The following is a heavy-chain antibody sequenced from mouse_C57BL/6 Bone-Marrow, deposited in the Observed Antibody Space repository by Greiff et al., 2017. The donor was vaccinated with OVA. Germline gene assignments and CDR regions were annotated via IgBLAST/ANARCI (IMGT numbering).Heavy chain of an antibody. J-gene: IGHJ1*03. V-gene: IGHV1-85*01. CDR1: GYTFTSYD. D-gene: IGHD1-1*01. Sequence: VKLQQSGPELVKPGASVKLSCKASGYTFTSYDINWVKQRPGQGLEWIGWIYPRDGSTKYNEKVKGKATLTVDTSYSTAYMELHSLRSEDAAVFFCAREIEEYYGSSDMYCDVWGTGTTVTVSS. CDR2: IYPRDGST. CDR3: AREIEEYYGSSDMYCDV.